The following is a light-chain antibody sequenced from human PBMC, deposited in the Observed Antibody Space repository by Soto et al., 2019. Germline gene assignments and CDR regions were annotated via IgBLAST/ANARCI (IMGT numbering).Light chain of an antibody. V-gene: IGLV2-14*03. CDR3: SALTGTTYA. CDR1: GSDVRGNKY. Sequence: QSVLAQPASGSGSPGQSITISCTGTGSDVRGNKYVSWYQHYPGKAPKLMISDVSNRPSGISNRFSGSKSGDTASLTISGLQAEDEADYYCSALTGTTYAFGTGTKVTVL. CDR2: DVS. J-gene: IGLJ1*01.